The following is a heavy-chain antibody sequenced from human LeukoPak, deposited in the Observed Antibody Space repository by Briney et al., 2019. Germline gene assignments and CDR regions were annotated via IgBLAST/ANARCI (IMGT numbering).Heavy chain of an antibody. D-gene: IGHD2-2*01. Sequence: PGGSLRLTCAASGFTFSSYSMNWVRQAPGKGLEWVSSISSSSSYIYYADSVKGRFTISRDNAKNSLYLQMNSLRAKDTAVYYCARGVRSSTSATPPYYMDVWGKGTTVTVSS. CDR2: ISSSSSYI. V-gene: IGHV3-21*01. J-gene: IGHJ6*03. CDR1: GFTFSSYS. CDR3: ARGVRSSTSATPPYYMDV.